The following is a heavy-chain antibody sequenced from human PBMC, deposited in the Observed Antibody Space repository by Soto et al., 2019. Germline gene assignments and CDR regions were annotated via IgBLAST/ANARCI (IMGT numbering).Heavy chain of an antibody. CDR1: GDSVSSNSAA. CDR2: TYYRSKWYN. D-gene: IGHD6-6*01. J-gene: IGHJ6*02. V-gene: IGHV6-1*01. Sequence: PSQTLSLTCAISGDSVSSNSAAWNWIRQSPSRGLEWLGRTYYRSKWYNDYAVSVKSRITINPDTSKNQFSLQLNSVTPGDTAVYYCARGQQLVYSYSYNGMDVWGQGTTITVSS. CDR3: ARGQQLVYSYSYNGMDV.